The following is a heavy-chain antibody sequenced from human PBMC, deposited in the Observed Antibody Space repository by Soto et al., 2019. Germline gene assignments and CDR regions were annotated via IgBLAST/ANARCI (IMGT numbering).Heavy chain of an antibody. D-gene: IGHD6-6*01. J-gene: IGHJ6*02. V-gene: IGHV3-23*01. CDR1: GFIFSNYA. CDR2: ISSTGDAT. CDR3: AKSVKRQLVHYGMDV. Sequence: GSLRLSCAASGFIFSNYAMTWVRQAPGRGLEWVSAISSTGDATRYGDSVKGRFAISRDNSRNTLYLQMNSLRAEDTAVYYCAKSVKRQLVHYGMDVWGQGTTVTVSS.